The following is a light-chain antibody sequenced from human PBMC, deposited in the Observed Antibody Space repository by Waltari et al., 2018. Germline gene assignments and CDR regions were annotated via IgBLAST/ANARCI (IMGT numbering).Light chain of an antibody. CDR3: QQYYSIPIT. V-gene: IGKV4-1*01. Sequence: DIVMTQSPDSLAVSLGERATINCKSSQSVLYSSNNKNYLAWYQHKPGQPPQLLIYWASTRESGVPDRFSGSGSGTDFTLTISSLQAEDVAVYYCQQYYSIPITFGQGTRLEIK. CDR2: WAS. CDR1: QSVLYSSNNKNY. J-gene: IGKJ5*01.